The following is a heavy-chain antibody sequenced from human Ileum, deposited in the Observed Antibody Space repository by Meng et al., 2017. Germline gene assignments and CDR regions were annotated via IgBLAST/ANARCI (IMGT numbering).Heavy chain of an antibody. CDR3: ARDSLNYYDSSGYYLGFRDIDY. J-gene: IGHJ4*02. V-gene: IGHV3-33*01. CDR1: GFTFSSYG. CDR2: IWYDGSNK. D-gene: IGHD3-22*01. Sequence: GESLKISCAASGFTFSSYGMHWVRQAPGKGLEWVAVIWYDGSNKYYADSVKGRFTIPRDNSKNTLYLQMNSLRAEDTAVYYCARDSLNYYDSSGYYLGFRDIDYWGQGTLVTVSS.